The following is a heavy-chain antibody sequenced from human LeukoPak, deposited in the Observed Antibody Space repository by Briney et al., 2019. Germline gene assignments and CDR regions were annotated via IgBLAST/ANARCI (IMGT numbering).Heavy chain of an antibody. V-gene: IGHV6-1*01. D-gene: IGHD6-13*01. J-gene: IGHJ4*02. CDR1: GDSVSSNTAT. CDR3: ARDWYSSAWYRFDY. Sequence: SQTLPLTCDISGDSVSSNTATWNWIRQSPSRGLEWLGRTYYRSRWHNDYAVSVKSRITINPDTSKNQFSLQLNSVTPEDTAVYYCARDWYSSAWYRFDYWGQGTLVTVSS. CDR2: TYYRSRWHN.